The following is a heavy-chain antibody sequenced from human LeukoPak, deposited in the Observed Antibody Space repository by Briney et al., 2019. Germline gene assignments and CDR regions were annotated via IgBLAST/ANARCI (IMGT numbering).Heavy chain of an antibody. CDR3: AREGRTTWNVGYDY. CDR1: GFTFSSYG. Sequence: GGSLRLSCAASGFTFSSYGMTWVRQAPGKGLEWVSYISSSSSTIYYADSVKGRFTISRDNAKNSLYLQMNSLRAEDTAVYYCAREGRTTWNVGYDYWGQGTLVTVSS. CDR2: ISSSSSTI. D-gene: IGHD1-1*01. V-gene: IGHV3-48*01. J-gene: IGHJ4*02.